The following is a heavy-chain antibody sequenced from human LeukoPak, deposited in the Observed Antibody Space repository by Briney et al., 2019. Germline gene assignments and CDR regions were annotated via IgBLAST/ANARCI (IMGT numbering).Heavy chain of an antibody. Sequence: ASVKASCKASGYTFINFAINWGRQAPGQRPEWMGWINAYNGNTKYSQKFQDRVTITGDTSASTAYMELTNLTSEDTAVYYCARGPRAAADDYWGQGSLVTVSS. CDR1: GYTFINFA. V-gene: IGHV1-3*01. CDR3: ARGPRAAADDY. J-gene: IGHJ4*02. CDR2: INAYNGNT. D-gene: IGHD6-13*01.